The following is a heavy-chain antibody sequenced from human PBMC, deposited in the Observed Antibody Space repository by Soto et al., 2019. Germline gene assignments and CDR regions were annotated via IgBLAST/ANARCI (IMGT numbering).Heavy chain of an antibody. CDR1: GGTFSSYA. Sequence: QVQLLQSGAEVKKPGASVKVSCKASGGTFSSYAISWVRQAPGQGLAWMGGIIPIFGTANYAQKFQGRVTIAADEAKSTDYMELSSMRSEDTDVYYCARGPPYGSEAFDIWGQGTMVTVSS. CDR2: IIPIFGTA. D-gene: IGHD1-26*01. J-gene: IGHJ3*02. CDR3: ARGPPYGSEAFDI. V-gene: IGHV1-69*01.